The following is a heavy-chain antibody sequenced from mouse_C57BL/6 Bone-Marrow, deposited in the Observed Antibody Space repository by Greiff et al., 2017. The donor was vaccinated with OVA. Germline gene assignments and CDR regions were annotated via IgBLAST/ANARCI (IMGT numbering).Heavy chain of an antibody. D-gene: IGHD1-1*01. CDR3: ASFNTVVEGDY. CDR1: GYTFTSYG. V-gene: IGHV1-81*01. Sequence: QVQLQQSGAELARPGASVKLSCKASGYTFTSYGISWVKQRTGQGLEWIGEIYPRSGNTYYNEKFKGKATLTVDKSSSTAYMQLRSLTSEDSAVYVCASFNTVVEGDYWGQGTTLTVSS. J-gene: IGHJ2*01. CDR2: IYPRSGNT.